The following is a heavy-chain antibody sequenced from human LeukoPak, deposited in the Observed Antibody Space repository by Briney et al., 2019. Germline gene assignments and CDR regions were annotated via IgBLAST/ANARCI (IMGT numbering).Heavy chain of an antibody. CDR1: GYTFTGYY. CDR3: ARDIGHCSGGSCYGFWLDP. Sequence: ASVKVSCKASGYTFTGYYMHWVRQAPGQGLEWMGWINPYSGGTIYAQKFQGRVTMTRDTSISTAYMELSRVRSDDTAVYYCARDIGHCSGGSCYGFWLDPWGQGTLVTVSS. J-gene: IGHJ5*02. V-gene: IGHV1-2*02. CDR2: INPYSGGT. D-gene: IGHD2-15*01.